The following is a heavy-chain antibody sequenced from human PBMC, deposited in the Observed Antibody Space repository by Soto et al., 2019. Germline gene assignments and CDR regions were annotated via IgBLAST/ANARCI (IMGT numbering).Heavy chain of an antibody. Sequence: GESLNISCKGAGYKVNTHCISWVLQIPRNGLKWMEIIYPGDSDPRYSRYFKGQVTISADKSISSAFLHCRCLTASDHALYYEARRWYSGVYWAFDIWGQGTMVTVSS. D-gene: IGHD1-26*01. CDR2: IYPGDSDP. CDR1: GYKVNTHC. J-gene: IGHJ3*02. CDR3: ARRWYSGVYWAFDI. V-gene: IGHV5-51*01.